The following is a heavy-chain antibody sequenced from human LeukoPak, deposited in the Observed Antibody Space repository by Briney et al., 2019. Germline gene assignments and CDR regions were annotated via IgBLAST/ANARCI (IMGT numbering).Heavy chain of an antibody. J-gene: IGHJ4*02. CDR3: VSSPRGIALAGWDN. CDR1: GGSISTCFHY. D-gene: IGHD6-19*01. CDR2: VYYNGNS. Sequence: SETLSLTCTVSGGSISTCFHYWRRIRQPPGRGLEWIGSVYYNGNSRYNPSLKSRLTLSVDTSKNQFSLNLNSVTVADTGIYYGVSSPRGIALAGWDNWGQGTLVSVSS. V-gene: IGHV4-39*01.